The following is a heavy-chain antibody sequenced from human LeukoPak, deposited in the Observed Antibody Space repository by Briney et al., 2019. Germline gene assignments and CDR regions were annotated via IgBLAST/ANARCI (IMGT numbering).Heavy chain of an antibody. V-gene: IGHV4-4*09. D-gene: IGHD4-23*01. CDR3: ARLDGGNGAFDY. Sequence: SETLSLTCTVSGASISGYYWSWIRQPPGKGLEWIGYIYTSGSTNYNPSLKSRVTISVDTSKNQFSLKLSSVTAADTAVYYCARLDGGNGAFDYWGQGTLVTVSS. J-gene: IGHJ4*02. CDR1: GASISGYY. CDR2: IYTSGST.